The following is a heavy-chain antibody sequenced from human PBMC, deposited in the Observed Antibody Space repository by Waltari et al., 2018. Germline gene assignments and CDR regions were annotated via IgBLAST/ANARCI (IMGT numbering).Heavy chain of an antibody. D-gene: IGHD1-26*01. CDR1: GFTFSSYW. J-gene: IGHJ1*01. Sequence: EVQLVESGGGLVQPGGSLRLSCAASGFTFSSYWMSWFRQAPGKGLEWVANIKQDGSEKYYVDSVKGRFTISRDNAKNSLYLQMNSLRAEDTAVYYCATVVGAREYFQHWGQGTLVTVSS. CDR2: IKQDGSEK. CDR3: ATVVGAREYFQH. V-gene: IGHV3-7*01.